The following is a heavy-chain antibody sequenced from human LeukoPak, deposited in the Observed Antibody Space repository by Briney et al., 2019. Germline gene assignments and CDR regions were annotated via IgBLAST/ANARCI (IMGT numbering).Heavy chain of an antibody. CDR3: AKDRCSNGIGCYYYYMDV. Sequence: QSGGSLRLSCAASGFTFSTYAMTWVRQAPGKGLEWVSLISGTGGSTYYADSVKGRFTISRDNSKNTLYLQMNSLRAEDTAVYYCAKDRCSNGIGCYYYYMDVWGKGTTVTISS. CDR2: ISGTGGST. D-gene: IGHD2-8*01. J-gene: IGHJ6*03. CDR1: GFTFSTYA. V-gene: IGHV3-23*01.